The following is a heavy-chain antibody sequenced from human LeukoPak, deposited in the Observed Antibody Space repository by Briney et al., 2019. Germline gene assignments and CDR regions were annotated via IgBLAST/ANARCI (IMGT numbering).Heavy chain of an antibody. Sequence: GGSLRLSCAASGFTFSSHAMSWVRQAPGKGLEWVSAISGSGGSTYYADSVKGRFTISRDNSKNTLYLQMNSLRAEDTAVYYCAKVRGSITIFGVVISAAIDWGQGTLVTVSS. J-gene: IGHJ4*02. V-gene: IGHV3-23*01. CDR1: GFTFSSHA. CDR2: ISGSGGST. D-gene: IGHD3-3*01. CDR3: AKVRGSITIFGVVISAAID.